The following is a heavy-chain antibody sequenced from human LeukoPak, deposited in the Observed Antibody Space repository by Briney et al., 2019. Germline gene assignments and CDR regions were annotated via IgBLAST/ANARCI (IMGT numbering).Heavy chain of an antibody. CDR1: GFTFNSYG. CDR2: ISYDGSNK. V-gene: IGHV3-30*18. J-gene: IGHJ5*02. D-gene: IGHD1-26*01. Sequence: GGSLRPSCAASGFTFNSYGMHWVRQAPGKGLEWVTLISYDGSNKYYADSVKGRFTISRDNSENTLYLQMNSLRAEDTAVYYCAKGIVGATTSWFDPWGQGTLVTVSS. CDR3: AKGIVGATTSWFDP.